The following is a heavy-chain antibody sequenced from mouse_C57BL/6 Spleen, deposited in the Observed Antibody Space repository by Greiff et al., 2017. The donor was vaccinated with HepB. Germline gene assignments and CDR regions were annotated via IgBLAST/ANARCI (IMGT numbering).Heavy chain of an antibody. J-gene: IGHJ2*01. Sequence: QVQLQQSGPELVKPGASVKISCKASGYAFSSSWMNWVKQRPGKGLEWIGRIYPGDGDTNYNGKFKGKATLTADKSSSTAYMQLSSLTSEDSAVYFCARIGSSLYFDYWGQGTTLTVSS. V-gene: IGHV1-82*01. CDR1: GYAFSSSW. CDR3: ARIGSSLYFDY. CDR2: IYPGDGDT. D-gene: IGHD1-1*01.